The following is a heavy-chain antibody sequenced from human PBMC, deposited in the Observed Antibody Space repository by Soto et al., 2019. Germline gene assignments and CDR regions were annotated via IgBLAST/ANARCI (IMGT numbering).Heavy chain of an antibody. Sequence: GGSLRLSCAGSGFTFSDYYMTWIRQAPGKGLEWVSYINTLSSTIYYADSVKGRFTISRDNAKNSLYLQMNSLRAEDTAVYYCARRLQWQLRPLDSWGRGTLVTVSS. CDR3: ARRLQWQLRPLDS. J-gene: IGHJ4*02. D-gene: IGHD6-19*01. CDR1: GFTFSDYY. CDR2: INTLSSTI. V-gene: IGHV3-11*01.